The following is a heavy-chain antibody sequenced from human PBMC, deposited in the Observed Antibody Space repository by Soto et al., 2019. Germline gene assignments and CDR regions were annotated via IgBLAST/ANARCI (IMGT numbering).Heavy chain of an antibody. Sequence: GGSLRLSCAASGFSFSSYAMSWVRQAPGKGLEWVSAISGSGGSAYYADSVKGRFTISRDNSKNTLYVQMNSLRAEDTAVYYCAKDRSAWGYYYYYMDVWGKGTTVTVSS. J-gene: IGHJ6*03. D-gene: IGHD3-10*01. CDR2: ISGSGGSA. V-gene: IGHV3-23*01. CDR1: GFSFSSYA. CDR3: AKDRSAWGYYYYYMDV.